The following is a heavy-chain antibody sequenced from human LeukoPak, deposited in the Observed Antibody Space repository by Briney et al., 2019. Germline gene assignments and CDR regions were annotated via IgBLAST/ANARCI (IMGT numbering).Heavy chain of an antibody. CDR2: VSWDGGST. J-gene: IGHJ4*02. CDR3: AKETMAGTELDY. V-gene: IGHV3-43*01. D-gene: IGHD6-19*01. CDR1: GFTFDDYT. Sequence: GGSLRLSCAASGFTFDDYTMHWVRHAPGKGLEWVSLVSWDGGSTYYADSVKGRFTISRDNSKNSLYLQMNSLRTEDTALYYCAKETMAGTELDYWGQGTLVTVSS.